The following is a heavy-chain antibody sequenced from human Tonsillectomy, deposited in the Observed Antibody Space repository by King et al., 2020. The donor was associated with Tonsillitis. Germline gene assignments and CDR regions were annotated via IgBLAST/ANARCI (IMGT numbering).Heavy chain of an antibody. J-gene: IGHJ4*02. CDR2: IYYSGST. CDR1: GGSISSSSYY. D-gene: IGHD3-3*01. V-gene: IGHV4-39*01. CDR3: ARQACTLVLPEYDFWSGEFDY. Sequence: LQLQESGPGLVKPSETLSLTCTVSGGSISSSSYYWGWIRQPPGKGLEWIGSIYYSGSTYYNPSLKSRVTISVDTSKNQFSLNLSSLTAADTAVYYCARQACTLVLPEYDFWSGEFDYWGQGTLVTVSS.